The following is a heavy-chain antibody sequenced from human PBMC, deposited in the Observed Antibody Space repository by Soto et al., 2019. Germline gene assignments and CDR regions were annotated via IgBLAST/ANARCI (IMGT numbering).Heavy chain of an antibody. CDR3: ARDNWNDGWFDP. D-gene: IGHD1-20*01. CDR1: GGSISSYY. J-gene: IGHJ5*02. V-gene: IGHV4-59*01. Sequence: SETLSLTCTVSGGSISSYYWSWIRQPPGKGLEWIGYIYYSGSTNYNPSLKSRVTISVDTSKNQFSLKLSSVTAADTAVYYCARDNWNDGWFDPWGQGTLVTSPQ. CDR2: IYYSGST.